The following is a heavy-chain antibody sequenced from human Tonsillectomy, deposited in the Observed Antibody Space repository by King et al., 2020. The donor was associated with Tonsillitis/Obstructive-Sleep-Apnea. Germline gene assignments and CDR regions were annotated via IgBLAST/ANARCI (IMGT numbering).Heavy chain of an antibody. Sequence: VQLAQSGADVKKPGESLKISCKASGYSFTNQWIVWVRQMPGRGLEWMGIIYPGDSDTRYSPSFEGQVSISADKATNTVYLQWNILQASDTGIYYCARHSLYETGIDYWGQGTLVTVSS. CDR1: GYSFTNQW. CDR3: ARHSLYETGIDY. CDR2: IYPGDSDT. V-gene: IGHV5-51*01. J-gene: IGHJ4*02. D-gene: IGHD5/OR15-5a*01.